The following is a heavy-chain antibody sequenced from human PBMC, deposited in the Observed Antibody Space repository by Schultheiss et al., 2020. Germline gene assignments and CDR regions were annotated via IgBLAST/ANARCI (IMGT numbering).Heavy chain of an antibody. CDR3: ARDPIYDYSNYGKFDS. CDR1: GYTFTSYG. D-gene: IGHD4-11*01. CDR2: ISAYNGNI. J-gene: IGHJ4*02. V-gene: IGHV1-18*04. Sequence: ASVKVSCKASGYTFTSYGISWVRQAPGHGFEWMGWISAYNGNIKYAQKFQGRVTMTADISTSTAYMEVRSLRSDDTAVYYCARDPIYDYSNYGKFDSWGQGTLVTVSS.